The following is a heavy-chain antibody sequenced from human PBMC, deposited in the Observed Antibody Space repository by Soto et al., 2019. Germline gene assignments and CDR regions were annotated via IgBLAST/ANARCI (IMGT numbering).Heavy chain of an antibody. CDR1: GGSIISGDYC. Sequence: SETLSLTCTVSGGSIISGDYCCIWIREPPWNGLEWIGYIYYSGSTYYNPSLKSRVTISVDTSKNQFSLKLSSVTAADTAVYYCARDRLDYYDSSGYLPESGFDYWGQGTLVTVSS. CDR2: IYYSGST. D-gene: IGHD3-22*01. J-gene: IGHJ4*02. CDR3: ARDRLDYYDSSGYLPESGFDY. V-gene: IGHV4-30-4*01.